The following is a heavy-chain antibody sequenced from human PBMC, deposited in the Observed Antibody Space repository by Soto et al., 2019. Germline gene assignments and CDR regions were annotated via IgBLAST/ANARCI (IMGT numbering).Heavy chain of an antibody. J-gene: IGHJ5*02. V-gene: IGHV1-69*04. D-gene: IGHD4-17*01. Sequence: ASVKVSCKASGGTFSSYTISWVRQAPGQGLEWMGRIIPILGIANYAQKFQGRVTITADKSTSTAYMELSSLRSEDTAVYYCARDRSGGDYKVTSHNNWFDPWGQGTLVTVSS. CDR1: GGTFSSYT. CDR3: ARDRSGGDYKVTSHNNWFDP. CDR2: IIPILGIA.